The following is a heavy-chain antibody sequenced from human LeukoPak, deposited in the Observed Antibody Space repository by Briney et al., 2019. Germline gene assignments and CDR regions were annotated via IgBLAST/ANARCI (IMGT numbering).Heavy chain of an antibody. J-gene: IGHJ4*02. Sequence: GGSLRLSCAASGFTSSFYGMSWVRQAPGKGLEWVSGISGSGGSTYYADSVKGRFTISRDNSKNTLHLQMYNLRAEDTAVYYCESHNYGKAYFDYWGQGSLVTVSS. CDR1: GFTSSFYG. V-gene: IGHV3-23*01. CDR2: ISGSGGST. CDR3: ESHNYGKAYFDY. D-gene: IGHD5-18*01.